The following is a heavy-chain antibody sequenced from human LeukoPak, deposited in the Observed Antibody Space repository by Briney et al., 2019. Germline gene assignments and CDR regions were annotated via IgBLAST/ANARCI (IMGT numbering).Heavy chain of an antibody. CDR1: GGTFSSYA. CDR3: ARDRLQGGYYDSSGYYYLSYFDY. CDR2: IMPLFGTA. Sequence: SSVKVSCKASGGTFSSYAISWVRQAPRQGVEWMGGIMPLFGTANYEQKFQGRVTITTDESTSTAYMELSSLRSEDTAVYYCARDRLQGGYYDSSGYYYLSYFDYWGQGTLVTVSS. V-gene: IGHV1-69*05. J-gene: IGHJ4*02. D-gene: IGHD3-22*01.